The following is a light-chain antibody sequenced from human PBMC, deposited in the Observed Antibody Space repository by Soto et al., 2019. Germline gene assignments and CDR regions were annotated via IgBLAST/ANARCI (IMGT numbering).Light chain of an antibody. CDR2: HAS. J-gene: IGKJ1*01. CDR3: QHYNSYSEA. Sequence: DIHMTQSPSTLPSSVGDRVTITFLASQSIDRWLAWYQQRPGKAPKILIYHASSLETGVPSRFSGSGSGTEFTLTISSLQPDDFATYYCQHYNSYSEAFGQGTKVDIK. V-gene: IGKV1-5*01. CDR1: QSIDRW.